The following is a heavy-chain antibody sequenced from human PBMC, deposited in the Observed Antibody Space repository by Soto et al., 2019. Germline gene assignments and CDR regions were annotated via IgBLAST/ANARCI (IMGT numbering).Heavy chain of an antibody. J-gene: IGHJ4*02. D-gene: IGHD4-17*01. CDR3: ASGPIGDYTDGFDY. V-gene: IGHV4-59*04. Sequence: SETLSLTCTVSGGSISSYYWSWIRQPPGKGLEWIGYIYHSGSTYYNPSLKSRVTISVDRSKNQFSLKLSSVTAADTAVYYCASGPIGDYTDGFDYWGQGTLVTVSS. CDR1: GGSISSYY. CDR2: IYHSGST.